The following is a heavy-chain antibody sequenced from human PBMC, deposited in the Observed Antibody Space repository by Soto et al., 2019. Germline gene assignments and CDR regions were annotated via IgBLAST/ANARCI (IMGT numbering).Heavy chain of an antibody. CDR3: ARPPAITHQYDYGLAV. V-gene: IGHV1-69*01. D-gene: IGHD3-10*01. J-gene: IGHJ6*02. Sequence: QVQLVQSGAEVKKPGSSVRVSCKASGGTFSSYAISWVRQAPGQGLEWMGGVIPIFGTANYPQKFQGRLTITADEATNTAYMELNSLRPDDTAVYYCARPPAITHQYDYGLAVWGQGTTVTVSS. CDR1: GGTFSSYA. CDR2: VIPIFGTA.